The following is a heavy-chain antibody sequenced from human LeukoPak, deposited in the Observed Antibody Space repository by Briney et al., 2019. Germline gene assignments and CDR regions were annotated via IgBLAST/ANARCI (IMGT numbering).Heavy chain of an antibody. CDR1: GFTFGSYA. Sequence: GGSLRLSCAASGFTFGSYAMTWVRQAPGKGLEWVSVISGIGVATYYADSVKGRFSISRDNSKNTLYLQMNSLRAEDMAVYYCAKRAVTTFSSGFHYWGQGTLVTVSS. V-gene: IGHV3-23*01. J-gene: IGHJ4*02. CDR2: ISGIGVAT. CDR3: AKRAVTTFSSGFHY. D-gene: IGHD4-17*01.